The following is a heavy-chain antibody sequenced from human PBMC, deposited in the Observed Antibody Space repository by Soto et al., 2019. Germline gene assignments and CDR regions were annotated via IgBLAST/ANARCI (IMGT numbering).Heavy chain of an antibody. Sequence: QVQLVQSGAEVKKPGSSVKISCTASGVTFNNYTFTWVRRAPGQGLEWMGRVIPLLDASNYADKFQDRVTITADRATSTAYVELSGLKSEDSAIYYCASGKSQMTQDRMGFYYYMEVWGKGTTVTVSS. V-gene: IGHV1-69*08. D-gene: IGHD2-15*01. J-gene: IGHJ6*03. CDR2: VIPLLDAS. CDR3: ASGKSQMTQDRMGFYYYMEV. CDR1: GVTFNNYT.